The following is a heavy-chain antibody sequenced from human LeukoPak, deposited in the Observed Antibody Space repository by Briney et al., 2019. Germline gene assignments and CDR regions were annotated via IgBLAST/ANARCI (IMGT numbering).Heavy chain of an antibody. J-gene: IGHJ5*02. Sequence: PSASVKVSCKASGGIFSSYAISWVRQAPGQGLEWMGGIIPIFGTANYAQKFQGRVTITADESTSTAYMELSSLRSEDTAVYYCASSGWGLANWFDPWGQGTLVTVS. CDR3: ASSGWGLANWFDP. V-gene: IGHV1-69*13. D-gene: IGHD6-19*01. CDR2: IIPIFGTA. CDR1: GGIFSSYA.